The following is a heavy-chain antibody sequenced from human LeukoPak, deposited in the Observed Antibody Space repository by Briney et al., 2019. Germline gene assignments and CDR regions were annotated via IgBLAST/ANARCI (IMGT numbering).Heavy chain of an antibody. D-gene: IGHD6-13*01. Sequence: SETLSLTCNVSGGSISSGGYYWSWIRQHPGTGLEWIGYIYYSGSTYYNPSLKSRVTISVDTSKNQFSLKLSSVTAADTAVYYCARDSSSWYGFDYWGQGTLVTVSS. CDR1: GGSISSGGYY. CDR2: IYYSGST. J-gene: IGHJ4*02. V-gene: IGHV4-31*03. CDR3: ARDSSSWYGFDY.